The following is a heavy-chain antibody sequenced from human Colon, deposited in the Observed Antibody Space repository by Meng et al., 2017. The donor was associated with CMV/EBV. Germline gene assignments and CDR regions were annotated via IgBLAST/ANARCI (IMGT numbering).Heavy chain of an antibody. J-gene: IGHJ4*02. CDR2: ISASGATT. CDR3: AKDRLAAADRGYFDS. Sequence: GESLKISCAASGFSFSRCSMSWIRQAPGKGLEWVSAISASGATTYYSGSVQGRFTISRDNSKNTVYLFMHSLRAEDTALYYCAKDRLAAADRGYFDSWGQGMLVTVSS. CDR1: GFSFSRCS. D-gene: IGHD6-13*01. V-gene: IGHV3-23*01.